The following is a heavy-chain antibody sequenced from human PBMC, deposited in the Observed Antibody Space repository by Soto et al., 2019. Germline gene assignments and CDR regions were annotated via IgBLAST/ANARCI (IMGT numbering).Heavy chain of an antibody. V-gene: IGHV1-18*04. D-gene: IGHD6-13*01. Sequence: AASAKLSCKASGYTFTSYGISCVRQAPGLGLEWMGWISAYNGNSNYAQKLQGRVTMTTDTSTSTAYMELRSLRSDDTAVYYCARDIEQQLVRTRYYYYGWEVWGQGNPVSVSS. CDR3: ARDIEQQLVRTRYYYYGWEV. CDR1: GYTFTSYG. CDR2: ISAYNGNS. J-gene: IGHJ6*02.